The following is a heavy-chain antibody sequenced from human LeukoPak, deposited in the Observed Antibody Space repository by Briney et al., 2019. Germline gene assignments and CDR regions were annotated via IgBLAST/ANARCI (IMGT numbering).Heavy chain of an antibody. CDR3: ARTAV. CDR1: GGSFSGYY. CDR2: INHSGST. J-gene: IGHJ4*02. Sequence: SETLSLTCAVYGGSFSGYYWSWVRRPRGKGLDGIGEINHSGSTNYNPNLKSRVTISVDTSKNQFSLKLSSVTAADAAVYYCARTAVWGQGTLVTVSS. V-gene: IGHV4-34*01. D-gene: IGHD2-21*02.